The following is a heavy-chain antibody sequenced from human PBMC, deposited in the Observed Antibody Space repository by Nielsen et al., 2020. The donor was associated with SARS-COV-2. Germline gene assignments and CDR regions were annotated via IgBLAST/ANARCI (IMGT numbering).Heavy chain of an antibody. V-gene: IGHV4-59*01. CDR2: IYYSGST. J-gene: IGHJ4*02. CDR1: GGSISSYY. Sequence: SETLSLTCTVSGGSISSYYWSWIRQPPGKGLEWIGYIYYSGSTNYNPSLKSRVTISVDTSKNQFSLKLSSVTAADTAVYYCASVSSIAAAGYYFDYWGQGTLVTVSS. D-gene: IGHD6-13*01. CDR3: ASVSSIAAAGYYFDY.